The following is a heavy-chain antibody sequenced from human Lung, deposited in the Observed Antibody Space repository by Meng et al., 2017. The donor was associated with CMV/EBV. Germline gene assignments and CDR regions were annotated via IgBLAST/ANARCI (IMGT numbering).Heavy chain of an antibody. CDR2: IIPVLTMP. V-gene: IGHV1-69*02. J-gene: IGHJ2*01. D-gene: IGHD4-23*01. Sequence: SVXVSXKAPGDAFSYTINWVRQAPGQGLEWMGRIIPVLTMPIYAQKFQGRVTFTADRSTSTVYMDLSSLRSEDTAVYYCARGKAGNSGSGYFDLWGRGPLVTVSS. CDR3: ARGKAGNSGSGYFDL. CDR1: GDAFSYT.